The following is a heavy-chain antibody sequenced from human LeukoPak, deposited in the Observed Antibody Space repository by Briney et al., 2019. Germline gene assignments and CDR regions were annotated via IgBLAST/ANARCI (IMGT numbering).Heavy chain of an antibody. CDR2: IRSKAYGGTT. Sequence: GGSLRLSCTASGFTFGDYAMSWFRQAPGKGLEWVGFIRSKAYGGTTEYAASVKGRFTNSRDDSKSIAYLQMNSLKTEDTAVYYCTRDLSTMVVTPVGYWGQGTLVTVSS. CDR1: GFTFGDYA. V-gene: IGHV3-49*03. CDR3: TRDLSTMVVTPVGY. J-gene: IGHJ4*02. D-gene: IGHD4-23*01.